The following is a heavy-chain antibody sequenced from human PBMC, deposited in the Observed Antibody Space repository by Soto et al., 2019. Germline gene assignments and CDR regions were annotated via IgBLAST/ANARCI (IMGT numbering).Heavy chain of an antibody. Sequence: ASVKVSCKASGYTFTSYGISWVRQAPGQGLEWMGWISAYNGNTNYAQKLQGRVTMTTDTSTSTAYMELRSLRSDDSAVYYCARVLNDWAAAAPARPWGQGTLVTVSS. CDR1: GYTFTSYG. J-gene: IGHJ5*02. CDR2: ISAYNGNT. CDR3: ARVLNDWAAAAPARP. V-gene: IGHV1-18*01. D-gene: IGHD6-25*01.